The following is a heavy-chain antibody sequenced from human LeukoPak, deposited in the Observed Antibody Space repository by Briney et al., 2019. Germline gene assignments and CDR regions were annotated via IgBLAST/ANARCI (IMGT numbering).Heavy chain of an antibody. J-gene: IGHJ3*02. CDR2: INPSGGST. D-gene: IGHD3-3*01. V-gene: IGHV1-46*01. Sequence: ASVKVSCKASGYTFTSYYMHWVRLAPGQGLEWMGIINPSGGSTSYAQKFQGRVTMTRDTSTSTVYMELSSLRFEDTAVYYCARGYDFWSGYRIAFDIWGQGTMVTVSS. CDR3: ARGYDFWSGYRIAFDI. CDR1: GYTFTSYY.